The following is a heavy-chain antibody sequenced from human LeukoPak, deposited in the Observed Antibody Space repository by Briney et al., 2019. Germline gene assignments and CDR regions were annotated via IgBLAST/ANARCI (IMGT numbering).Heavy chain of an antibody. CDR2: ISSSGGNT. V-gene: IGHV3-23*01. Sequence: GGSLRLSCAASGFTFDDYGMSWVRQAPGKGLEWVSAISSSGGNTHYADSVKGRFTISRDNSKNTLYLQINSLRAEDTAVYYCAKRLVRGVLDYWGQGTLVTVSS. D-gene: IGHD3-10*01. CDR3: AKRLVRGVLDY. CDR1: GFTFDDYG. J-gene: IGHJ4*02.